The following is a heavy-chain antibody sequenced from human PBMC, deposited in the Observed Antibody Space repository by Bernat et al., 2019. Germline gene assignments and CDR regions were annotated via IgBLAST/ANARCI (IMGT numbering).Heavy chain of an antibody. Sequence: QVQLVESGGGVVQPGRSLRLSCAASGFTFSSYAMHWVRQAPGKGLEWVAVISYNGSNKYYADSVKGRFTISRDNSKNTLYLQMNSLRAEDTAVYYCARDSGYSSGWQNFDYWGQATLVTVSS. D-gene: IGHD6-19*01. J-gene: IGHJ4*02. CDR1: GFTFSSYA. V-gene: IGHV3-30-3*01. CDR3: ARDSGYSSGWQNFDY. CDR2: ISYNGSNK.